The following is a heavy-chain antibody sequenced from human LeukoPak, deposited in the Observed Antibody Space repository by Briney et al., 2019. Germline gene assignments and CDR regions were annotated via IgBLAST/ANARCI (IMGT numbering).Heavy chain of an antibody. Sequence: PSETLSLTCTVSGDSISSGGFHWSWIRQHPGKGLEWIGYIYYSGTTYYNPSLKSRVSLSVDTSQNQFSLQLRSVTAADTAVYYCARAYDSGSYLYYFDYWGQGTLVTVSS. CDR1: GDSISSGGFH. V-gene: IGHV4-31*03. D-gene: IGHD1-26*01. CDR3: ARAYDSGSYLYYFDY. J-gene: IGHJ4*02. CDR2: IYYSGTT.